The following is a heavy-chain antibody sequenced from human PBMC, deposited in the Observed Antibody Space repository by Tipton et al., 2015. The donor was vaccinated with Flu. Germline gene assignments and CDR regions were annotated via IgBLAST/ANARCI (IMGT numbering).Heavy chain of an antibody. D-gene: IGHD4/OR15-4a*01. CDR3: ARVPY. CDR1: GVTFSSYA. V-gene: IGHV3-64*07. CDR2: ISSNGGST. J-gene: IGHJ4*02. Sequence: QLVQSGGGLVQTGGSLRLSCAAYGVTFSSYAMHWVRQATGKGLEYVSAISSNGGSTYYADSVKGRFTISRDNSKNTLYLQMGSLRAEDTAVYYCARVPYWGQGTLVTVSS.